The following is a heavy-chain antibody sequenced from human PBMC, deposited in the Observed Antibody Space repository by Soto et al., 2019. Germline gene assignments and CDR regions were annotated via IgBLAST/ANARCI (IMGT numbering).Heavy chain of an antibody. J-gene: IGHJ4*02. Sequence: PGGSLRLSCAASGFTFSSYAMSWVRQAPGKGLEWVSAISGSGGSTYYADSVKGRFTISRDNSKNTLYLQMNSLRAEDTAVYYCAKFRPVSFLEWLLHLEYWGQGTLVTVSS. CDR3: AKFRPVSFLEWLLHLEY. CDR2: ISGSGGST. CDR1: GFTFSSYA. V-gene: IGHV3-23*01. D-gene: IGHD3-3*02.